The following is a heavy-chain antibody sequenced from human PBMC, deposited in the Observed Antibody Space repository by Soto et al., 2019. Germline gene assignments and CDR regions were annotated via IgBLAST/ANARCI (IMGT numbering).Heavy chain of an antibody. J-gene: IGHJ6*02. D-gene: IGHD2-2*01. CDR1: GGSFTSFI. V-gene: IGHV1-69*02. CDR2: IIPVLDVE. Sequence: QVQLVQSGAEVKKPGSSVKVSCKASGGSFTSFIVTWVRQAPGQGLEWMGRIIPVLDVEYYAQKFQGSLTITADKSSNPAYMELRSRRSEDTAVYSCAKSPSPGSATHSYYGMDGWGLGTKVTVSS. CDR3: AKSPSPGSATHSYYGMDG.